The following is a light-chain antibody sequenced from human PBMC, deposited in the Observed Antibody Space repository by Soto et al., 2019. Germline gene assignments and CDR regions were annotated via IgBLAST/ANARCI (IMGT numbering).Light chain of an antibody. CDR1: ESVSTY. J-gene: IGKJ4*01. CDR3: QQRRDWPRLS. Sequence: EIVLTQSPATLSLSPGERVTLSCRASESVSTYLAWYQQRPGQTPRLLIYDASNRATGIPARFSGAGSGTDFTLTISSLEPEDFAVYYCQQRRDWPRLSFGGGTKVEIK. V-gene: IGKV3-11*01. CDR2: DAS.